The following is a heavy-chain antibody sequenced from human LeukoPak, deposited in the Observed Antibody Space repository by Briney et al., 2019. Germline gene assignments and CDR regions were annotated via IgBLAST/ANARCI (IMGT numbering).Heavy chain of an antibody. CDR3: ARHVRLTGRHRAIAAAGSNLGEWDV. CDR1: GGSISSYY. V-gene: IGHV4-59*08. Sequence: PSETLSLTCTVSGGSISSYYWSWIRQPPGKALGWIGYVHYTGSTKYNPSLKSRVTISIDTSRNQFSLKLSSVTAADTAVYYCARHVRLTGRHRAIAAAGSNLGEWDVWGQGTTVTVSS. CDR2: VHYTGST. D-gene: IGHD6-13*01. J-gene: IGHJ6*02.